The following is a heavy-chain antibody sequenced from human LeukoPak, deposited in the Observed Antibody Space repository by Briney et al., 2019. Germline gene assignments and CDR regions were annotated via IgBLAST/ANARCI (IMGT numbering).Heavy chain of an antibody. CDR1: GYTFTRYG. V-gene: IGHV1-18*01. J-gene: IGHJ4*02. Sequence: GASVKVSCKASGYTFTRYGISWVRQAPGQGLEWMGWISAYHGNTNYAQKLQGRVTMTTDTSTSTAYMELRSLRSDDTAVYYCARDPYVDTAMVVDYWGQGTLVTVSS. CDR3: ARDPYVDTAMVVDY. CDR2: ISAYHGNT. D-gene: IGHD5-18*01.